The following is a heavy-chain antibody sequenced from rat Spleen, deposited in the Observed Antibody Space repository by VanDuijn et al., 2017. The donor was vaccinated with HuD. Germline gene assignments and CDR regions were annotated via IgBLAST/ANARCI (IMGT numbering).Heavy chain of an antibody. CDR3: TRDSYRGYVSHY. CDR2: ITNTGGST. J-gene: IGHJ2*01. V-gene: IGHV5-31*01. D-gene: IGHD1-8*01. CDR1: GFTFNNYW. Sequence: EVQLVESGGGLVQPGRSLKLSCVASGFTFNNYWMTWIRQAPGKGLEWVASITNTGGSTYYPDSVKGRFTISRDTAKSTLYLQMNSLRSEDTATYYCTRDSYRGYVSHYWGQGVMVTVSS.